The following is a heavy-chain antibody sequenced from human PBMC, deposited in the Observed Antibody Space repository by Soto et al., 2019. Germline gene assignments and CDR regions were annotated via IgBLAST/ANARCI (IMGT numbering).Heavy chain of an antibody. CDR3: AHRGYGNYPRDNWFDP. V-gene: IGHV2-5*01. CDR2: IYWNDDI. Sequence: QITLKESGPTLVKPTQTLTLTCTVSGFSLTTAGAGVGWIRQPPGKALEWLALIYWNDDIRYSPSLKSRLTITQDTSKNQVVLTMTNMDPVDTATYYCAHRGYGNYPRDNWFDPWGQGILVIVSS. CDR1: GFSLTTAGAG. J-gene: IGHJ5*02. D-gene: IGHD4-17*01.